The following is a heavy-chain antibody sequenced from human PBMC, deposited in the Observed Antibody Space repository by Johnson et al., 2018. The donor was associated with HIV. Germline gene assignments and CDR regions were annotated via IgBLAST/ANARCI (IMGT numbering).Heavy chain of an antibody. Sequence: EVQLVESGGGLVQPGGSLGLSCAASGFTVSSNYMSWVRQAPGKGLEWVSVIYSGGSTYYADSVKGRFTISRDNSKNTLYLQMNSLRAEDTAVYYCAREAYCSGGSCYDAFDIWGQGTMVTVSS. CDR1: GFTVSSNY. CDR3: AREAYCSGGSCYDAFDI. D-gene: IGHD2-15*01. J-gene: IGHJ3*02. V-gene: IGHV3-66*01. CDR2: IYSGGST.